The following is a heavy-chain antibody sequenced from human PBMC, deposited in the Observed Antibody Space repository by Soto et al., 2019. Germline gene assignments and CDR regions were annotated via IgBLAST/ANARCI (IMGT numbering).Heavy chain of an antibody. D-gene: IGHD5-12*01. CDR2: IYYSGST. J-gene: IGHJ6*02. CDR3: ARVSGDGYNPYYYYGMDV. Sequence: SETLSLTCTVSGGSISSYYWSWIRQPPGKGLEWIGYIYYSGSTNYNPSLKSRVTISVDTSKNQFSLKLSSVTAADTAVYYCARVSGDGYNPYYYYGMDVWGQGTTVTVSS. V-gene: IGHV4-59*01. CDR1: GGSISSYY.